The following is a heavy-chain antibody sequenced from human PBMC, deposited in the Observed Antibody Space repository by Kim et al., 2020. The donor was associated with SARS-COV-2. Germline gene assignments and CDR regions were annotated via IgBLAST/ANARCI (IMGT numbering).Heavy chain of an antibody. J-gene: IGHJ4*02. CDR3: ARGGYDYWSGYYFDY. V-gene: IGHV4-59*09. D-gene: IGHD3-3*01. Sequence: NPSLESRVALSIDTSKNQFSLKLKSVTAADTAVYFCARGGYDYWSGYYFDYWGQGTLVAVSS.